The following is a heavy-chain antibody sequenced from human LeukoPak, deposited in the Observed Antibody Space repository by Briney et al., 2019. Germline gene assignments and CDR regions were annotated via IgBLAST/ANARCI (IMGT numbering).Heavy chain of an antibody. CDR1: GFTFSSYE. CDR2: ISSSGSTI. CDR3: AKRGTMVRGVRYYYYMDV. Sequence: PGGSLRLSCAASGFTFSSYEMNWVRQAPGKGLEWVSYISSSGSTIYYADSVKGRFTISRDNSKNTLYLQMNSLRAEDTAVYYCAKRGTMVRGVRYYYYMDVWGKGTTVTISS. D-gene: IGHD3-10*01. J-gene: IGHJ6*03. V-gene: IGHV3-48*03.